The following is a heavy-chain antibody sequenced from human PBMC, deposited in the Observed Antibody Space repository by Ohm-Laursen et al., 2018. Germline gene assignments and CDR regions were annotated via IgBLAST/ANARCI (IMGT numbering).Heavy chain of an antibody. J-gene: IGHJ5*02. V-gene: IGHV1-46*01. Sequence: ASVKVSCKASGYTFTGYYMHWVRQAPGQGLEWMGIINPSGGSTSYAQKLQGRVTMTRDTSTSTVCMELSSLRSEDTAVYYCARSKDRGNYYDSSGPFDPWGQGTLVTVSS. D-gene: IGHD3-22*01. CDR3: ARSKDRGNYYDSSGPFDP. CDR1: GYTFTGYY. CDR2: INPSGGST.